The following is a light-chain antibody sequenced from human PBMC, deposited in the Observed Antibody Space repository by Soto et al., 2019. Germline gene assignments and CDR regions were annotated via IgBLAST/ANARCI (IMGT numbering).Light chain of an antibody. CDR3: HQYYSSPIT. Sequence: DIVMTQSPDSLAVSLGERATINCKSSQSVLYSSNNKNYLAWYQQKPGQPPKLLIYWASTRESGVPDRFSGSGSGTDFTLTISSLQAEDVAVYYCHQYYSSPITFGQGTRLQIK. CDR2: WAS. V-gene: IGKV4-1*01. CDR1: QSVLYSSNNKNY. J-gene: IGKJ5*01.